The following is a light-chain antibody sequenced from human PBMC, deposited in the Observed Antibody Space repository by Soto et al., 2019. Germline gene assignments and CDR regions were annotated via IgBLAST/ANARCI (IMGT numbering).Light chain of an antibody. CDR2: AAP. CDR3: IQHNSYPWT. CDR1: QGISND. V-gene: IGKV1-17*03. Sequence: IQLTHSPSDMSASVGDRVTIPCRGRQGISNDLGWYQQKPGKAPKRLIYAAPSLQRGVPSRFSGSGSGTGFTLTISSLQPEECATYYCIQHNSYPWTVGQGTKVEI. J-gene: IGKJ1*01.